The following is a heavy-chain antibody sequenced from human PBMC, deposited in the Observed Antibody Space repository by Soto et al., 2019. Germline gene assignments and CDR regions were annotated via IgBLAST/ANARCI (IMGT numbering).Heavy chain of an antibody. J-gene: IGHJ3*02. CDR3: ARDVGTTTRIAFDI. Sequence: PSETRSLTCTVSGGSISSYYWSWIRQPAGKGLEWIGRIYTSGSTNYNPSLKSRVTMSVDTSKNQFSLKLSSVTAADTAVYYCARDVGTTTRIAFDIWGQGTMVTVSS. D-gene: IGHD1-7*01. CDR1: GGSISSYY. CDR2: IYTSGST. V-gene: IGHV4-4*07.